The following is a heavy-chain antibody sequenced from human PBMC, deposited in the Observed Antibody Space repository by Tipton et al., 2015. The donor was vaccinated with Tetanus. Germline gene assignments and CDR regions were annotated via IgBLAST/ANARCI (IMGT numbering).Heavy chain of an antibody. J-gene: IGHJ4*02. CDR3: ARTFAGGHADY. CDR2: ISVRGSHT. V-gene: IGHV3-23*01. CDR1: GFTFSNYA. Sequence: SLRLSCAASGFTFSNYAMAWVRQAPGKGLEWVSGISVRGSHTYYADPVKGRFSISRDNSKNTVYLQMNSLRDEDTAVYYCARTFAGGHADYWGQGTLVTVSS. D-gene: IGHD5-12*01.